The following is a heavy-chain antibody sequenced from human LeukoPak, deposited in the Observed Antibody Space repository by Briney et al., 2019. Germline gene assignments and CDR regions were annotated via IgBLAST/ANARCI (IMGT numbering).Heavy chain of an antibody. D-gene: IGHD4-11*01. J-gene: IGHJ6*03. Sequence: SQTLSLTCAISGDSVSSNSAAWNWIRQSPSRCLEWLGRTYYRSKWYNDYAVSVKSRITIKPDTSKNQFSLQLNSVTPEDTAVYYCARDMLRPQHLHDYSNYYPLYYYYMDVWGKGTTATVSS. V-gene: IGHV6-1*01. CDR3: ARDMLRPQHLHDYSNYYPLYYYYMDV. CDR1: GDSVSSNSAA. CDR2: TYYRSKWYN.